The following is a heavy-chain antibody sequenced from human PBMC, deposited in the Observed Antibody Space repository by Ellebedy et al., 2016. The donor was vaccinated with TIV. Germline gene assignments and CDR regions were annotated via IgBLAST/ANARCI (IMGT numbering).Heavy chain of an antibody. CDR2: INPNSGGT. V-gene: IGHV1-2*02. Sequence: ASVKVSXXASGYTFTGYYMHWVRQAPGQGLEWMGWINPNSGGTNYAQKFQGRVTMTRDTSISTVYMELSSLRSEDTAVYYCARDRDSSGWYQNWFDPWGQGTLVTVSS. CDR3: ARDRDSSGWYQNWFDP. J-gene: IGHJ5*02. CDR1: GYTFTGYY. D-gene: IGHD6-19*01.